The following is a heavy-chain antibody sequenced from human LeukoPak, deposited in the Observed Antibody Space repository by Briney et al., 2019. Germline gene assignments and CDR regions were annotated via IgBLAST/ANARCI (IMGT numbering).Heavy chain of an antibody. D-gene: IGHD3-10*01. V-gene: IGHV4-30-4*01. CDR1: GGSISSGDYY. Sequence: PSETLSLTCSVSGGSISSGDYYWSWIRQPPGKGLEWIGYIYYSGSTDYNPSLKSRISISADTSKNQFSLKLTSVTAADTAVYYCARVTVRGVIRFHFDCWGQGTLVTVSS. J-gene: IGHJ4*02. CDR3: ARVTVRGVIRFHFDC. CDR2: IYYSGST.